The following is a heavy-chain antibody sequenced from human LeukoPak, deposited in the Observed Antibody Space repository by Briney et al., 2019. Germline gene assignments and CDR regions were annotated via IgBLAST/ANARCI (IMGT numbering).Heavy chain of an antibody. D-gene: IGHD6-19*01. Sequence: GGSLRLSCAASGFTFSSHWMHWVRQAPGKGLVWVSRINSDGSITSYADSVRGRFTISRDNAKNSLYLQMDSLRVEDTAFYYCAKDNRRHYTSGPNPDSLHWGQGALVTVSS. CDR2: INSDGSIT. J-gene: IGHJ4*02. CDR3: AKDNRRHYTSGPNPDSLH. CDR1: GFTFSSHW. V-gene: IGHV3-74*01.